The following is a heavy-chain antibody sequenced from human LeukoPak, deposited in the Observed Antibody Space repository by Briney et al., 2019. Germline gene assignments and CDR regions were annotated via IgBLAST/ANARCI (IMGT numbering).Heavy chain of an antibody. CDR2: ISYDGSNK. CDR1: GFTFSSYA. Sequence: PGGSLRLSCAASGFTFSSYAMHWVRQAPGKGLEWVAVISYDGSNKYYADSVKGRFTISRDNSKNTLYLQMNGLRAEDTAVYYCARDSSSWQIGLFDPWGQGTLVTVSS. D-gene: IGHD6-13*01. CDR3: ARDSSSWQIGLFDP. J-gene: IGHJ5*02. V-gene: IGHV3-30*04.